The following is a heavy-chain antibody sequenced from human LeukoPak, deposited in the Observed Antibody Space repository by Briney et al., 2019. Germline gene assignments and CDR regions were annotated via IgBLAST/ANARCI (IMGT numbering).Heavy chain of an antibody. V-gene: IGHV4-39*01. CDR1: GGSISSSSYY. J-gene: IGHJ4*02. CDR2: IDYSGST. Sequence: SETLSLTCTVSGGSISSSSYYWGWLRQPPGKGLEWIGSIDYSGSTYYNPSLKSRVTISVDTSKIQFSLKLSSVTAADTAVYFCARHIRNYYDSSGPVGYFDYWGQGTLVTVSS. D-gene: IGHD3-22*01. CDR3: ARHIRNYYDSSGPVGYFDY.